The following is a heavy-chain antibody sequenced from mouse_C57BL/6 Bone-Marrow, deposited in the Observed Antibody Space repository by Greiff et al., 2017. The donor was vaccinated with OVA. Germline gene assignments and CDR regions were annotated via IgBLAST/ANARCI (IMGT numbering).Heavy chain of an antibody. D-gene: IGHD1-1*01. J-gene: IGHJ2*01. Sequence: EVKLQQSGPELVKPGASVKISCKASGYTFTDYYMNWVKQSHGKSLEWIGDINPNNGGTSYNQKFKGKATLTVDKSSSTAYMELRSLTSEDSAVYYCARSYYAWGQGTTLTVSS. CDR2: INPNNGGT. CDR1: GYTFTDYY. V-gene: IGHV1-26*01. CDR3: ARSYYA.